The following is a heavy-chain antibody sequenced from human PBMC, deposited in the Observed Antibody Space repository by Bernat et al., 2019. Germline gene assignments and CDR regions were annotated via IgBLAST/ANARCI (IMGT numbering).Heavy chain of an antibody. D-gene: IGHD6-13*01. CDR3: ARTGGIAAATYYYYGMDV. Sequence: EVQVVESGGGLVQPGGSLRLSCAASGFTFSSYWMSWVRQAPGKGLEWVANIKQDGSEKYYVDSVKGRFTISRDNAKNSLYLQMNSLRAEDTAVYYCARTGGIAAATYYYYGMDVWGQGTTVTVSS. J-gene: IGHJ6*02. CDR2: IKQDGSEK. V-gene: IGHV3-7*01. CDR1: GFTFSSYW.